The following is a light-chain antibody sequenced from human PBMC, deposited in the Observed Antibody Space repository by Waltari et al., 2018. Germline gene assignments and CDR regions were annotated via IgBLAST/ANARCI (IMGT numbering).Light chain of an antibody. CDR3: SSYGGINNSPYV. J-gene: IGLJ1*01. V-gene: IGLV2-8*01. CDR1: SSDVGGHNF. CDR2: EVS. Sequence: QSALTQPPSASGSPGQSVTISCTGTSSDVGGHNFVSWYQHLPGKAPKLIIWEVSRRPSGVPKRCCGSKSGNTAALTVSGLQPEDEGDYYCSSYGGINNSPYVFGTGTKVTVL.